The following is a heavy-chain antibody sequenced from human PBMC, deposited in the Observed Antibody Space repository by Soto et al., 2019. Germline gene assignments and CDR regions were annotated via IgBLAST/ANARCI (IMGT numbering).Heavy chain of an antibody. CDR2: IYYSGSS. D-gene: IGHD2-15*01. J-gene: IGHJ4*02. Sequence: QVQLQESGPGLVKPSETLSLTCTVSGFSFSTYYWSWIRQAPGKGLEWIGYIYYSGSSNYNPSLKSRVTMSVDTSKNQLSLELSSVTAADTAVYYCARDQGGPFDYWGQGTLVTVSS. V-gene: IGHV4-59*13. CDR3: ARDQGGPFDY. CDR1: GFSFSTYY.